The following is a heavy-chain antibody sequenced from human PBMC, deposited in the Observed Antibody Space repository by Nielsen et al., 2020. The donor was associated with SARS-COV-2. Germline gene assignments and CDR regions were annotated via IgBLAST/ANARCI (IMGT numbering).Heavy chain of an antibody. CDR1: GFTFSSYS. D-gene: IGHD6-19*01. Sequence: GESLKISCAASGFTFSSYSMNWVRQAPGKGLEWVSSISSSSSYIYYADSVKGRFTISRDNAKNSLYLQMNSLRAEDTAVYYCARDLIRSGWYSGGDYWGQGTHVTVSS. V-gene: IGHV3-21*01. J-gene: IGHJ4*02. CDR2: ISSSSSYI. CDR3: ARDLIRSGWYSGGDY.